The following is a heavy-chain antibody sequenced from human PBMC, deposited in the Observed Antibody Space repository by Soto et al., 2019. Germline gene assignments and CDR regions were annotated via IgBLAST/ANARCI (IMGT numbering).Heavy chain of an antibody. V-gene: IGHV3-23*01. Sequence: EVRLLESGGGLVQPGGSLRLSCAGSGFTFSSNAMSWVRQAPGKGLERVSSVSGDGYASDYADSVKGRFTVSRHNSKNTLYLQMNSLRAEDTAVYYCAKRHYYGSGSFALATWGQGTLVTVSS. CDR2: VSGDGYAS. J-gene: IGHJ4*03. D-gene: IGHD3-10*01. CDR3: AKRHYYGSGSFALAT. CDR1: GFTFSSNA.